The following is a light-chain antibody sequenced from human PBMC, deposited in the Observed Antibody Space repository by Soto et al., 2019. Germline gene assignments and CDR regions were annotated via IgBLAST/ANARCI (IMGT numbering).Light chain of an antibody. CDR2: EDT. Sequence: QSALTQPASVSGSPGQSITISCTGTSSDVGSYSLVSWYQQHPGKAPKLMIYEDTKRPSGVSNRFSGSKSGNTASLTISGLQAEDEADYFCCSYAGTTTLIFGGGTKVTVL. J-gene: IGLJ2*01. CDR3: CSYAGTTTLI. CDR1: SSDVGSYSL. V-gene: IGLV2-23*01.